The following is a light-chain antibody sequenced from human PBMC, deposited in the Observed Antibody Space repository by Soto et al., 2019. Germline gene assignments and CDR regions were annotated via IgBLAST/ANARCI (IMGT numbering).Light chain of an antibody. J-gene: IGLJ1*01. CDR1: SSDVGGYNY. CDR2: GVT. V-gene: IGLV2-14*01. CDR3: NSYTSSSTCV. Sequence: QSALTQPASVSGSPGQSITISCTGTSSDVGGYNYVSWYQQHPGKAPKLMIYGVTKRPSGVSSRFSGSRSGNTASLTISGLQAEDEAEYFCNSYTSSSTCVFGTGTKLTVL.